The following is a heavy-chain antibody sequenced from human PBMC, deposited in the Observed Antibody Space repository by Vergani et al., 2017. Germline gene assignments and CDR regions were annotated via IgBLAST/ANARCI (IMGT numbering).Heavy chain of an antibody. CDR1: GGSISSSSYY. CDR2: IYYSGST. V-gene: IGHV4-39*01. D-gene: IGHD4-17*01. J-gene: IGHJ5*02. Sequence: QLQLQESGPGLVKPSETLSLTCTVSGGSISSSSYYWGWIRQPPGKGQEWIGSIYYSGSTYYNPSLKSRVTISVDTSKNQFSLKLSSVTAADTAVYYCAGTVTTWAWFDPWGQGTLVTVSS. CDR3: AGTVTTWAWFDP.